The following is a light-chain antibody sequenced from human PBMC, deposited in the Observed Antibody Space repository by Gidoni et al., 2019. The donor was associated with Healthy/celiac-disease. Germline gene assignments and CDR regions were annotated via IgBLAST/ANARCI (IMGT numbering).Light chain of an antibody. J-gene: IGKJ2*01. CDR2: AAS. Sequence: DIQMTQSPSSLSASVGDRVTITCRASQSISSYLNWYQQKPGKAPKLLTYAASSLQSGVPSRFSGSGSGTDFTLTISSLQPEDFATYYCQQGNSTPYTFXQXTRLEIK. CDR3: QQGNSTPYT. V-gene: IGKV1-39*01. CDR1: QSISSY.